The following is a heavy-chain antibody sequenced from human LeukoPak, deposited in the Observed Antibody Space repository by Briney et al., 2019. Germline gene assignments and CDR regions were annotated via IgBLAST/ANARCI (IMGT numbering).Heavy chain of an antibody. D-gene: IGHD1-20*01. Sequence: GSSVKVSCKASGGTFSSYAISWVRQAPGQGLEWMGRIIPIFGIANYAQKFQGRVTITADKFTSTAYMELSSLRSEDTAVYYCARGPITAETSFDYWGQGTLVTVSS. CDR1: GGTFSSYA. CDR3: ARGPITAETSFDY. V-gene: IGHV1-69*04. J-gene: IGHJ4*02. CDR2: IIPIFGIA.